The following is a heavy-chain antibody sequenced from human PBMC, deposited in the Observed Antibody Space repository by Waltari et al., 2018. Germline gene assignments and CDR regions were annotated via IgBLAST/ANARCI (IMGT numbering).Heavy chain of an antibody. CDR2: IYYSGST. Sequence: QVQLQESGPGLVKPSETLSLTCTVSGGSISSYYWSWIRQPPGKGLEWIGYIYYSGSTNYNPSRKSRVTISVDTSKNQFSLKLSSVTAADTAVYYCARVLSQWELARHYYFDYWGQGTLVTVSS. CDR3: ARVLSQWELARHYYFDY. V-gene: IGHV4-59*01. CDR1: GGSISSYY. J-gene: IGHJ4*02. D-gene: IGHD1-26*01.